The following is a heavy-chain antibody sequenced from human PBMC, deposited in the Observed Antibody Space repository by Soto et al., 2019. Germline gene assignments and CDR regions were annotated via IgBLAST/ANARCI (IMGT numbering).Heavy chain of an antibody. Sequence: EVQLVESGGGLIQPGGSLRLSCAVSGFTVSNNYMSWVRQAPGKGLEGVSVIYSGGYTAYGDSVKGRFTISRDNSKNTHYLEKRGRSAADQAFFYGARRPGGGGYWGQGTLVTVSS. CDR2: IYSGGYT. CDR3: ARRPGGGGY. CDR1: GFTVSNNY. J-gene: IGHJ4*02. V-gene: IGHV3-53*01. D-gene: IGHD3-10*01.